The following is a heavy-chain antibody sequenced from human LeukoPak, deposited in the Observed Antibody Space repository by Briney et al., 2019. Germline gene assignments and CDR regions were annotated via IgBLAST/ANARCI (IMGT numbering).Heavy chain of an antibody. CDR2: ISSSGSTI. J-gene: IGHJ4*02. D-gene: IGHD3-9*01. V-gene: IGHV3-48*03. CDR1: GFTFSSYE. CDR3: ASSFDWLLDY. Sequence: PGGSLRLSCAASGFTFSSYEMNWVRQAPGKGLEWVSYISSSGSTIYYADSVKGQFTISRDNAKNSLYLQMNSLRAEDTAVYYCASSFDWLLDYWGQGTLVTVSS.